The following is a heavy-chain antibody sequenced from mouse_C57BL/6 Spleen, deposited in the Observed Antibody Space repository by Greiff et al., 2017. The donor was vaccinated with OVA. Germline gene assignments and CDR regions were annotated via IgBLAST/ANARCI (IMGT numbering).Heavy chain of an antibody. J-gene: IGHJ4*01. D-gene: IGHD2-5*01. CDR2: IYPGNGDT. CDR3: TRSEESNSDYYGLDY. V-gene: IGHV1-5*01. Sequence: EVQLQQSGTVLARPGASVKMSCKTSGYTFTSHWMHWVKQRPGQGLEWIGAIYPGNGDTSYNQKFKGKAKLTAVTSASTAYMELNSLTNEDSADYYATRSEESNSDYYGLDYWGQGTLVTVS. CDR1: GYTFTSHW.